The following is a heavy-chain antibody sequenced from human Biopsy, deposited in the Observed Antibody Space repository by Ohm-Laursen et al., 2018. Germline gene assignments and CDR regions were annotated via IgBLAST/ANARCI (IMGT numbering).Heavy chain of an antibody. CDR1: GFILNNYG. CDR3: ALAAAQTVTHFDY. V-gene: IGHV3-23*01. CDR2: ISGNSDII. Sequence: FLRLSCTASGFILNNYGLSWVRQAPGKGLEWVSTISGNSDIIYDTDSVKGRFTISRDNSKNTLYLQMNSLRADDTAVYYCALAAAQTVTHFDYWGQGTLVTVSS. D-gene: IGHD4-17*01. J-gene: IGHJ4*02.